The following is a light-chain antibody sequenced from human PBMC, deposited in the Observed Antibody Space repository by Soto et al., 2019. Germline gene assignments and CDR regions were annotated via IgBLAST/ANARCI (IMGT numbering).Light chain of an antibody. CDR2: EVS. V-gene: IGLV2-23*02. J-gene: IGLJ1*01. Sequence: ALTQPASVSGSPGQSITISCTGTSSDVGGYNLASWYQQHPGKAPKLMIYEVSKRPSGVSNRFSGSKSGNTASLTISGLQAEDEADYYCCSYAGSSTPYVFGTGTKVTVL. CDR3: CSYAGSSTPYV. CDR1: SSDVGGYNL.